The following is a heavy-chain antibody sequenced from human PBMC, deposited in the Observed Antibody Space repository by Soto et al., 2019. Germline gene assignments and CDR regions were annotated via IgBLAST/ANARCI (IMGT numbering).Heavy chain of an antibody. D-gene: IGHD2-2*01. CDR2: ISAYNGNT. V-gene: IGHV1-18*01. Sequence: QVQLVQSGAEVKKPGASVKVSCKASGYTFTSYGISWVRQAPGQGLEWMGWISAYNGNTNYAQKLQGRVTMTTDTSTSTAYMELRSLRSDDTAVYYWARLQGYWSSSSCYRRVGDYWGQGTLVTVSS. CDR1: GYTFTSYG. CDR3: ARLQGYWSSSSCYRRVGDY. J-gene: IGHJ4*02.